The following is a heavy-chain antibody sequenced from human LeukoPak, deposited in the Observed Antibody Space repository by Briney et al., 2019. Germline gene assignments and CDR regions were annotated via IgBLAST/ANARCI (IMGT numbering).Heavy chain of an antibody. J-gene: IGHJ4*02. V-gene: IGHV3-48*03. CDR1: GFTFSSYD. D-gene: IGHD6-6*01. CDR3: ARENEYSSSSFDY. CDR2: ISSGASAI. Sequence: GGSLRLSCAASGFTFSSYDMNWVRQAPGKGLERVSYISSGASAIYYADSVEGRFTISRDNAQNSLYLQMNSLRAEDTAVYYCARENEYSSSSFDYWGQGTLVTVSS.